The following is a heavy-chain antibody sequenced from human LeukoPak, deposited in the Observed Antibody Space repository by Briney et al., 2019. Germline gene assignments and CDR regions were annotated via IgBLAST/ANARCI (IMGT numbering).Heavy chain of an antibody. CDR3: ARGERHPGDWFDP. Sequence: PSETLSLTCAVYGGSFSGYYWSWIRQPPGKGLEWIGEINHSGSTNYNPSLKSRVTISVDTSKNQFSLKLSSVTAADTAVYYCARGERHPGDWFDPWGQGTLVTVSS. V-gene: IGHV4-34*01. D-gene: IGHD3-10*01. CDR1: GGSFSGYY. CDR2: INHSGST. J-gene: IGHJ5*02.